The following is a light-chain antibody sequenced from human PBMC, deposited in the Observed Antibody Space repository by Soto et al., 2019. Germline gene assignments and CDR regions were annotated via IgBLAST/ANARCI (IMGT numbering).Light chain of an antibody. CDR2: EDK. Sequence: SYELTQPPSVSVSPGQTARITCSGDALPRKFVYWYQQKSGQAPVLVIYEDKRRPAGIPDRFSGSTSGTVATLTISGAQVEDDGDYYCFSAESGGSYYVFGLRTKVTVL. V-gene: IGLV3-10*01. J-gene: IGLJ1*01. CDR3: FSAESGGSYYV. CDR1: ALPRKF.